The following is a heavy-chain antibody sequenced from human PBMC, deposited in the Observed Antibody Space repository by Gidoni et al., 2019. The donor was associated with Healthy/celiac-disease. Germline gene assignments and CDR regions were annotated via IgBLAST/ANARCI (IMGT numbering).Heavy chain of an antibody. CDR1: GYPFTSYG. D-gene: IGHD6-6*01. Sequence: QVQLVQSGAAVKKPGASVKVSCQASGYPFTSYGISWVRQAPGQGFELMGWSSAYNGNTNYAQKPQCSVTRTTDSSTSTADLELRSLRSDATAVYYCARVARWPSNYYYGMDVWGQGTTVTVSS. V-gene: IGHV1-18*01. J-gene: IGHJ6*02. CDR2: SSAYNGNT. CDR3: ARVARWPSNYYYGMDV.